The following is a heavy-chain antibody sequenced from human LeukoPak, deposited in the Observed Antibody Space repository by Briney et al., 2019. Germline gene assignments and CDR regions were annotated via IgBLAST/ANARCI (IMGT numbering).Heavy chain of an antibody. D-gene: IGHD1-26*01. CDR2: INSDGRST. Sequence: QPGGSPRLSCAASGFTLSSYWMHWVRQAPGKGLVWVSRINSDGRSTNYVDSVKGRFTISRDNAKNTLYLHMNSLRAEDTAVYYCARGRERYSGSYLFDYWGQGTLVTVSS. CDR3: ARGRERYSGSYLFDY. CDR1: GFTLSSYW. J-gene: IGHJ4*02. V-gene: IGHV3-74*01.